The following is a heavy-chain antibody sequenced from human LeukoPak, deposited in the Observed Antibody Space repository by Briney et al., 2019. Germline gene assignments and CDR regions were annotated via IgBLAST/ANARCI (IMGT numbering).Heavy chain of an antibody. D-gene: IGHD6-13*01. Sequence: GGSLRLSCAASGFTFSNYYMSWIRQAPGKGLEGVSYISSSGSTIYYADSVKGRFTISRDNAKNSLYLQMNSLRAEDTAVYYCARVAPAGTHPDYWGQGTLVTVSS. CDR1: GFTFSNYY. CDR2: ISSSGSTI. V-gene: IGHV3-11*04. J-gene: IGHJ4*02. CDR3: ARVAPAGTHPDY.